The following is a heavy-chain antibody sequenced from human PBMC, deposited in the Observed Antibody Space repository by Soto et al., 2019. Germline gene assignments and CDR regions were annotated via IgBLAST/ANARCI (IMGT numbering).Heavy chain of an antibody. D-gene: IGHD2-15*01. CDR1: VFTVSSNY. Sequence: GGSLRLSCAASVFTVSSNYMSWVRQAPGKGLEWVSVIYSGGSTYYADSVKGRFTISRDNSKNTLYLQMNSLRAEDTAVYYCARTVPALLRTVVNTPDYWGQGNLVTVSS. J-gene: IGHJ4*02. CDR3: ARTVPALLRTVVNTPDY. CDR2: IYSGGST. V-gene: IGHV3-53*01.